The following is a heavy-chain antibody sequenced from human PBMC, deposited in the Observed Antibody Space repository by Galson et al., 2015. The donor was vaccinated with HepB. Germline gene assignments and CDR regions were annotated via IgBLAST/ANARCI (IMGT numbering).Heavy chain of an antibody. CDR2: INHGGST. CDR1: GGSFSGYY. V-gene: IGHV4-34*01. D-gene: IGHD5-24*01. J-gene: IGHJ4*02. CDR3: ARKSRRGLGYISTD. Sequence: LSLTCAVYGGSFSGYYWTWIRQSPGKGLEWIGEINHGGSTNYNPSLKSRVTISVDTSKNQFSLKLSSVTAADTAIYYCARKSRRGLGYISTDWGQGTLVTVSS.